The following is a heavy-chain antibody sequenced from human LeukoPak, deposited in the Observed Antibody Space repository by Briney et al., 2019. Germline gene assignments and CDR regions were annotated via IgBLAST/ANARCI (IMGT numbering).Heavy chain of an antibody. V-gene: IGHV3-23*01. CDR1: GFTFSTYA. Sequence: GGSLRLSCAASGFTFSTYAMSWVRQAPGKGLEWVSAISHGGDNTYYADSVKGRFALSRDNSKNTLYLQMNSLRAEDTAVYYCAKVRDTYYYDSSGYSPDYWGQGTLVTVSS. D-gene: IGHD3-22*01. CDR2: ISHGGDNT. J-gene: IGHJ4*02. CDR3: AKVRDTYYYDSSGYSPDY.